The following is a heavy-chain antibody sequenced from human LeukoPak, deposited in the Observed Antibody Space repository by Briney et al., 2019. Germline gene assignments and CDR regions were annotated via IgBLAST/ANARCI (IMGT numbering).Heavy chain of an antibody. CDR2: IKQDGNEK. CDR3: ARDQGGALDY. D-gene: IGHD3-16*01. V-gene: IGHV3-7*01. J-gene: IGHJ4*02. Sequence: GGSLRLSCAASGFSFSSYWMAWVRQAPGKGLEWVANIKQDGNEKHSVDSVKGRFTISRDNAKNSVYLQMNSLRAEDTAVYYCARDQGGALDYWRQGTLVTVSS. CDR1: GFSFSSYW.